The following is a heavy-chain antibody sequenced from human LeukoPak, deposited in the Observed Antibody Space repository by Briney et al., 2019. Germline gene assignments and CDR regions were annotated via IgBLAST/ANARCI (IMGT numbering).Heavy chain of an antibody. CDR2: IYYSGST. V-gene: IGHV4-59*08. J-gene: IGHJ4*02. Sequence: SETLSLTCTVSGGSISSYYWSWIRQPPGKGLEWIGYIYYSGSTNYNPSLKSRVTISVDTSKNQFSLKLSSVTAADTAVYYCARVSYRDYYFGYWGQGTLVTVSS. CDR3: ARVSYRDYYFGY. D-gene: IGHD3-16*02. CDR1: GGSISSYY.